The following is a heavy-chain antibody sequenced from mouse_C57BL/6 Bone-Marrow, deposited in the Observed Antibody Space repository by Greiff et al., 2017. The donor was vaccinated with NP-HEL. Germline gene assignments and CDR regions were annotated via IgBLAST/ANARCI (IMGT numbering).Heavy chain of an antibody. CDR3: AREGDYRLYAMDY. V-gene: IGHV1-9*01. J-gene: IGHJ4*01. Sequence: QVQLQQSGAELMKPGASVKLSCKATGYTFTGYWIEWVKQRPGHGLEWIGEILPGSGSTNSNEKFKGKATFTADTSSNTAYMQLSSLTTEDSAIYYCAREGDYRLYAMDYWGQGTSVTVSS. CDR1: GYTFTGYW. D-gene: IGHD2-14*01. CDR2: ILPGSGST.